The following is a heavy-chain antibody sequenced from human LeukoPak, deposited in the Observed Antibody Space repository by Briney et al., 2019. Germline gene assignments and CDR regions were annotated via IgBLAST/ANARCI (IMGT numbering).Heavy chain of an antibody. CDR3: ASTYYDFWSGYYPPFDY. D-gene: IGHD3-3*01. CDR2: IKEDGSET. V-gene: IGHV3-7*01. J-gene: IGHJ4*02. Sequence: GGSLRLSCAASGFTFSSHWMSWVRQAPGKGLEWVANIKEDGSETFYMDSVKGRFTVSRDNSKNTLYLQMNSLRAEDTAVYYCASTYYDFWSGYYPPFDYWGQGTLVTVSS. CDR1: GFTFSSHW.